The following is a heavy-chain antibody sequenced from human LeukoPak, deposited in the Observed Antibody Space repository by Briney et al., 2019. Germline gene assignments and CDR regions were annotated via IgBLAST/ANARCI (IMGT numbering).Heavy chain of an antibody. CDR2: ISSSSSTI. V-gene: IGHV3-48*01. CDR1: GFTFRSYS. J-gene: IGHJ3*02. Sequence: GGSLRLSCAASGFTFRSYSMNWVRQAPGKGLEWVSYISSSSSTIYYADSVKGRFTISRDNAKNSLYLQMNSLRAEDTAVYYCARDCVWGGRYLADAFDIWGQGTMVTVSS. D-gene: IGHD1-26*01. CDR3: ARDCVWGGRYLADAFDI.